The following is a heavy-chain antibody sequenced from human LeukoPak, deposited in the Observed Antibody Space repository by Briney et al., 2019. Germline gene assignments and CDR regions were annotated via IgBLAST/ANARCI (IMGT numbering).Heavy chain of an antibody. V-gene: IGHV5-51*01. CDR2: IYPGDSDN. J-gene: IGHJ3*02. Sequence: GESLKISCKGSGYSFSSYCIGWVRKMPGKGLEWMGIIYPGDSDNRNSPSFQGQVTISADKSISTAYLQWSSLKASDTAMYFCARARILLTFGGLRGTKTDAFDIWGQGTMVTVSS. CDR1: GYSFSSYC. CDR3: ARARILLTFGGLRGTKTDAFDI. D-gene: IGHD3-16*01.